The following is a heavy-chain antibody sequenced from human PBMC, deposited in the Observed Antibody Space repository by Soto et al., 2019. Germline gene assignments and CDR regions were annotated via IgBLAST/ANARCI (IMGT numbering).Heavy chain of an antibody. J-gene: IGHJ6*02. CDR1: GYTFTGYY. CDR2: INPNSGGT. Sequence: EASVKFSCKASGYTFTGYYMHWVRQAPGQGLEWMGWINPNSGGTNYAQKFQGWVTMTRDTSISTAYMELSRLRSDDTAVYYCARGRDDGFWSGYPYYYYYGMDVWGQGTTVTVSS. CDR3: ARGRDDGFWSGYPYYYYYGMDV. V-gene: IGHV1-2*04. D-gene: IGHD3-3*01.